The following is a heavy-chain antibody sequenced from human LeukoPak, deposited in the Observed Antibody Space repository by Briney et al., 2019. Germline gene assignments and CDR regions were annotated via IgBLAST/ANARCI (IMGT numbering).Heavy chain of an antibody. J-gene: IGHJ4*02. CDR3: AKNLGSLAADFNEPRYYFDY. V-gene: IGHV1-2*02. Sequence: GASVKVSCKASGYTFTGYYMHWVRQAPGQGLEWMGWINPNSGGTNYAQKFQGRVTMTRDTSISTAYMELSRLRSDDTAVYYCAKNLGSLAADFNEPRYYFDYWGQGTLVTVSS. D-gene: IGHD6-13*01. CDR1: GYTFTGYY. CDR2: INPNSGGT.